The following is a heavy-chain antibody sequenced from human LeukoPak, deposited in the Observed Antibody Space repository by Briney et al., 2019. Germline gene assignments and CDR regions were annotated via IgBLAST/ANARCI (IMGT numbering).Heavy chain of an antibody. V-gene: IGHV4-34*01. J-gene: IGHJ5*02. CDR2: INHSGST. D-gene: IGHD6-13*01. CDR1: GGSFSGYY. Sequence: SETLSLTCAVYGGSFSGYYWSWIRQPPGKGLEWIGEINHSGSTNYNPSLKSRVTISVDTSKNQFSLKLSSVTAADTAVYYCARGPRSSWHRPRYNWFDPWGQGTLVTVSS. CDR3: ARGPRSSWHRPRYNWFDP.